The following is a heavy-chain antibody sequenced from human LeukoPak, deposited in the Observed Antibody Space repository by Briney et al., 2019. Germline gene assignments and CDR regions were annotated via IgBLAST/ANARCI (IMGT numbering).Heavy chain of an antibody. CDR3: VKDRGNHVTDY. CDR1: GGSISSSTCY. CDR2: ICYSGST. J-gene: IGHJ4*02. D-gene: IGHD1-14*01. V-gene: IGHV4-39*07. Sequence: SETLSLTCTVSGGSISSSTCYWGWIRQPPGKGLEWIGTICYSGSTYYNPTLKSRVTISVDTSKNQFSLKLSSVTAADTAVYYCVKDRGNHVTDYWGQGTLVTVSS.